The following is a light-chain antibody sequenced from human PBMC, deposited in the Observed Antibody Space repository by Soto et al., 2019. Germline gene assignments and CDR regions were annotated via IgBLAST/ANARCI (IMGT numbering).Light chain of an antibody. CDR2: GTT. V-gene: IGKV3-20*01. CDR3: QQYGSSPQT. Sequence: EIVLTQSPGTVSLSPGETASLSCRASQTVSVSYLAWYQQKPGQAPRLLIYGTTSRATGVPDRFSGGGSGTAFTLAISGLEPEDFALDNCQQYGSSPQTFGGGTKVEIK. J-gene: IGKJ4*01. CDR1: QTVSVSY.